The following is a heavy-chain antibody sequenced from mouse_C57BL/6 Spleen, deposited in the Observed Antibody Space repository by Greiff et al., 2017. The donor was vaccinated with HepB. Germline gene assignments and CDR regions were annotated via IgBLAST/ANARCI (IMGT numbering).Heavy chain of an antibody. J-gene: IGHJ2*01. CDR1: GYTFTSYW. V-gene: IGHV1-64*01. Sequence: QVQLQQPGAELVKPGASVKLSCKASGYTFTSYWMHWVKQRPGQGLEWIGMIHPNSGSTNYNEKFKSNATLTVDKSSSTAYMQLSSLTSEDSAVYYCARPTVVADYWGQGTTLTVSS. D-gene: IGHD1-1*01. CDR2: IHPNSGST. CDR3: ARPTVVADY.